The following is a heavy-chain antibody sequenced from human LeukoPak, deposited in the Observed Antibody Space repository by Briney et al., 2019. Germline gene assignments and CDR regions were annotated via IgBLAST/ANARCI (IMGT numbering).Heavy chain of an antibody. V-gene: IGHV1-18*04. J-gene: IGHJ4*02. Sequence: ASVKVSCKASGYTFTNYGISWVRQAPGQGLEWMGWISAYNGNTNYGRDLQDRVTMTTGTSTSTAYMELRSLRSDDTAVYYCARDVRLMTTVTRGDYWGQGTLVTVSS. CDR1: GYTFTNYG. CDR3: ARDVRLMTTVTRGDY. D-gene: IGHD4-17*01. CDR2: ISAYNGNT.